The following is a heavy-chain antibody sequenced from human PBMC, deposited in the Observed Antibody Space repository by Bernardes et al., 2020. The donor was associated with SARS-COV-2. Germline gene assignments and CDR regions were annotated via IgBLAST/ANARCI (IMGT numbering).Heavy chain of an antibody. Sequence: ASVKVSCRTSGYTFSDYGIIWVRQAPGQGLEWMGWISGYNGDTNFAPKFQGRVTLTIDTSTNTGHMDLRGLTSGDTAVYFCARAAQVDFGDYGSHDHWGQGTLVSVSS. D-gene: IGHD4-17*01. CDR1: GYTFSDYG. CDR2: ISGYNGDT. V-gene: IGHV1-18*04. CDR3: ARAAQVDFGDYGSHDH. J-gene: IGHJ5*02.